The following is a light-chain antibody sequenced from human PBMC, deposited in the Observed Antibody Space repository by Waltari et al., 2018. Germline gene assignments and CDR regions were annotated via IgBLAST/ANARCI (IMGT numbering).Light chain of an antibody. V-gene: IGKV4-1*01. CDR3: QKYSYTPFT. Sequence: DIVMTQSPDSLAVSLGERATITCTSSQSVLHSSTHKNHLSLYQLKPRQPPKLLIYWAAARLSGVRDRVSGRGSGTDFTLTISGRQAEDVAVDYCQKYSYTPFTFGQGTKLEIK. CDR1: QSVLHSSTHKNH. J-gene: IGKJ2*01. CDR2: WAA.